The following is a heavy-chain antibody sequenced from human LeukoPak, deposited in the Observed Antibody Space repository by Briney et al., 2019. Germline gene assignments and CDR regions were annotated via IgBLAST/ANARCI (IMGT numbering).Heavy chain of an antibody. CDR3: ARGGYYYYFDY. CDR1: GGSISSSSYY. CDR2: IYYSGST. D-gene: IGHD3-22*01. V-gene: IGHV4-30-4*01. Sequence: PSETLSLTCTVSGGSISSSSYYWSWIRQPPGKGLEWIGYIYYSGSTYYNPSLQSRVTISVDTSKNQFSLKLSSVTAADTAVYYCARGGYYYYFDYWGQGTLVTVSS. J-gene: IGHJ4*02.